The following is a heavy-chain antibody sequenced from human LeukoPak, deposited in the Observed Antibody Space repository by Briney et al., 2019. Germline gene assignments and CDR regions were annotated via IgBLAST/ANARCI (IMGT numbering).Heavy chain of an antibody. V-gene: IGHV4-59*08. Sequence: SETLSLTCTVSADSISSFYWSWIRQPPGKGLEWIGYIYYTGNTNYNPSLKSRVTISVDTSRNQFSLKLTSVTAADTAVYYCATLAGYIYGVTSDFWGQGTLVTVSS. D-gene: IGHD5-18*01. CDR2: IYYTGNT. J-gene: IGHJ4*02. CDR3: ATLAGYIYGVTSDF. CDR1: ADSISSFY.